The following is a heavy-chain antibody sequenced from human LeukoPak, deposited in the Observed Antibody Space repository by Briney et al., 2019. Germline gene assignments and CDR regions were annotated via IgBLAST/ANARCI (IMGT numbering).Heavy chain of an antibody. J-gene: IGHJ4*02. CDR3: AKGPDSSSSFDY. D-gene: IGHD6-6*01. CDR1: GFTFSSYV. V-gene: IGHV3-30-3*01. Sequence: GGSLRLSCAASGFTFSSYVMHWVRQAPGKGLEWVAVISYDGSNKYYADSVKGRFTISRDNSKSTLYLQMNSLRAEDTAVYYCAKGPDSSSSFDYWGQGTLVTVSS. CDR2: ISYDGSNK.